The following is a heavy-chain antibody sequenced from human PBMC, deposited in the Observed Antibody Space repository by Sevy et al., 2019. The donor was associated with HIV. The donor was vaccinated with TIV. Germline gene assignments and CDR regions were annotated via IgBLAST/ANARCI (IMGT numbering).Heavy chain of an antibody. Sequence: ASLRLSCAASGFTFSSHSMNWVRQAPGKGLEWVASISSTSSYIYHADSVKGRFTVSRDNAKNSLFLQMNNLRVDDTAVYYCAREAQVVGVDLDFWGQGTLVTVSS. CDR1: GFTFSSHS. CDR2: ISSTSSYI. J-gene: IGHJ4*02. V-gene: IGHV3-21*01. CDR3: AREAQVVGVDLDF. D-gene: IGHD1-26*01.